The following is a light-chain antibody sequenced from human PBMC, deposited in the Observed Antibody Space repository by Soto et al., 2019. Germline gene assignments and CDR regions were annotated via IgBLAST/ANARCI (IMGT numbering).Light chain of an antibody. J-gene: IGLJ1*01. CDR1: SSDVGTYNY. CDR2: EVS. Sequence: QSVLTQPASVSGSPGQSITISCTGTSSDVGTYNYVSWYQQHPGKAPRLMIFEVSNRPSGVSNRFSGFKSGNTASLTISGLQGEDEADYYCSAYTVSRTYVFGTGTKVTVL. CDR3: SAYTVSRTYV. V-gene: IGLV2-14*01.